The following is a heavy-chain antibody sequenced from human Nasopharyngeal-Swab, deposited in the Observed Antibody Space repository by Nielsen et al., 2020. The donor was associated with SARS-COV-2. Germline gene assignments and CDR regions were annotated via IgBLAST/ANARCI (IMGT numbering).Heavy chain of an antibody. CDR2: INHSGST. V-gene: IGHV4-34*01. J-gene: IGHJ4*02. CDR3: ARDQGYSGGYGY. D-gene: IGHD1-26*01. Sequence: WIRQPPGKGLEWIGEINHSGSTNYNPSLKSRVTISVDTSKNQFFLKLSSVTAEDTAVYYCARDQGYSGGYGYWGQGTLVTVSS.